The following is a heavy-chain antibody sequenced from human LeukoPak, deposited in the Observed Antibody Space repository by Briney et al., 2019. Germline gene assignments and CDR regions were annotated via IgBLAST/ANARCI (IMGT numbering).Heavy chain of an antibody. CDR1: GDSISSGDYY. D-gene: IGHD3-22*01. CDR2: ISSSGST. J-gene: IGHJ4*02. CDR3: AITYYYDSSGYVD. V-gene: IGHV4-61*02. Sequence: PSETLSLTCTVSGDSISSGDYYWSWIRQPAGKGLEWIGRISSSGSTNYNPSLKSRVTISVDTSKNQFSLKLSSVTAADTAVYYCAITYYYDSSGYVDWGQGTLVTVSS.